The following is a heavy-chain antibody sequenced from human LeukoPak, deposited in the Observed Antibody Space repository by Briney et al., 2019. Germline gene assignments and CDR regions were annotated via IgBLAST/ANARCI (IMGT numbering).Heavy chain of an antibody. CDR1: GFTFTSSA. J-gene: IGHJ6*03. Sequence: SVKVSCKASGFTFTSSAVQWVRQARGQRLEWIGWIVVGSGNTNYAQKFQERVTITRDMSTSTAYMELSSLRSEDTAVYYCAADPMGYYYMDVWGKGTTVTVSS. CDR3: AADPMGYYYMDV. D-gene: IGHD3-16*01. CDR2: IVVGSGNT. V-gene: IGHV1-58*01.